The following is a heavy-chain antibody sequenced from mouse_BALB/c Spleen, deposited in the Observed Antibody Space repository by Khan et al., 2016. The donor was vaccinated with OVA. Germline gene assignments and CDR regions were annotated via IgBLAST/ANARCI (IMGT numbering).Heavy chain of an antibody. D-gene: IGHD2-3*01. CDR3: ARGDGYYVYFAY. CDR1: GYTFTYYD. Sequence: VQLQESGPELVKPGASVKMSCKASGYTFTYYDITWVMQRNGQGLEWIGEIYPGSDNAYYNERFKGKATLTADKSSNTTYMQLSSLTSEDSAVYYCARGDGYYVYFAYWGQGTTLTVSS. V-gene: IGHV1-81*01. J-gene: IGHJ2*01. CDR2: IYPGSDNA.